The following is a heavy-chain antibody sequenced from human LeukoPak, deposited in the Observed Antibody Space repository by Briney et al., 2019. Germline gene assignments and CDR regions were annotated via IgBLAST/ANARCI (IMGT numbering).Heavy chain of an antibody. CDR2: IYYSGST. CDR1: GGSISSSSYY. D-gene: IGHD3-22*01. V-gene: IGHV4-39*01. J-gene: IGHJ3*02. CDR3: ARQGRISMIVVLIEDAFDI. Sequence: SETLSLTCTVSGGSISSSSYYWGWIRQPPGKGLEWIGSIYYSGSTYYNPSLKSRVTISVDTSKNQFSLKLSSVTAADTAVYYCARQGRISMIVVLIEDAFDIWGQGTMVTVSS.